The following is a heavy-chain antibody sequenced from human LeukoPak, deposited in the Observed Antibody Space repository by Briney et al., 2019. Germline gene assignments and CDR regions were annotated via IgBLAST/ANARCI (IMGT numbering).Heavy chain of an antibody. Sequence: SETLSLTCAVSGGSISSYYWSWIRQPPGKGLEWIGYIYYSGSTNYNPSLKSRVTISVDTSKNQFSLKLSSVTAADTAVYYCASGYSSSWYADYYYYYGMDVWGQGTTVTVSS. CDR1: GGSISSYY. D-gene: IGHD6-13*01. CDR3: ASGYSSSWYADYYYYYGMDV. J-gene: IGHJ6*02. V-gene: IGHV4-59*01. CDR2: IYYSGST.